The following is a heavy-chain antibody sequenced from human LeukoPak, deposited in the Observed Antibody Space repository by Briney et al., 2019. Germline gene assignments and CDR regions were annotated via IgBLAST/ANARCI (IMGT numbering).Heavy chain of an antibody. CDR2: ISSNGGTT. CDR1: GFSFDAYT. Sequence: GGSLRLSCAASGFSFDAYTMHWVRQAPGKGLEYVSAISSNGGTTYYANSVKGRFTISRDNAKNSLYLQMNSLRAEDTAVYYCARAHSGTRAFDSWGQGTLVTVSS. D-gene: IGHD1-26*01. V-gene: IGHV3-64*01. CDR3: ARAHSGTRAFDS. J-gene: IGHJ4*02.